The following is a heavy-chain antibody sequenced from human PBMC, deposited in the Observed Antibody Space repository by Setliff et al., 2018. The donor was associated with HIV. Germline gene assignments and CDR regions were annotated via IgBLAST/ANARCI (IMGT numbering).Heavy chain of an antibody. CDR3: AKDRAAGDY. D-gene: IGHD2-15*01. Sequence: PSETLSLTCTVSGGSISSYYWSWIRQPPGKGLEWMGYIYHSGSTKYNPSLKSRVTISVDRSKNQFSLKLTSVTAADTAVYYCAKDRAAGDYWGQGTLVTVSS. V-gene: IGHV4-59*12. CDR2: IYHSGST. J-gene: IGHJ4*02. CDR1: GGSISSYY.